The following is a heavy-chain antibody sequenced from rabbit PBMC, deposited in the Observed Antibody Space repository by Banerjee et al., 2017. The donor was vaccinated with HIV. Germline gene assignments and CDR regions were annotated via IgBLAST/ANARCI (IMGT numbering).Heavy chain of an antibody. CDR1: GIDLNNYYY. CDR3: AIHYVHRNSAL. V-gene: IGHV1S43*01. D-gene: IGHD1-1*01. Sequence: QEQLEESGGDLVKPEGSLTLTCKASGIDLNNYYYMCWVRQAPGKGLELIACIYTSSGNTWCASWAKGLFIISKSISLNAVSLQMTNLTGAVTATYFCAIHYVHRNSALWGPATLVPV. CDR2: IYTSSGNT. J-gene: IGHJ6*01.